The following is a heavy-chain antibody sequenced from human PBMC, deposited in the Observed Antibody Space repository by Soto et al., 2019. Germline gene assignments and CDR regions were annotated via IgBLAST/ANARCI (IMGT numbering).Heavy chain of an antibody. CDR3: AKLTAA. CDR1: GFTFSAYV. J-gene: IGHJ4*02. D-gene: IGHD6-13*01. Sequence: EVEVLESGGGLVQPGGSLRLSCAASGFTFSAYVMSWVSKAPGKGLEWVSSIPSSGGGTYYADSVKGRFTVSRDNSKNTVYLQMNSLRDEDTAVYYCAKLTAAWGQGTLVTVSS. CDR2: IPSSGGGT. V-gene: IGHV3-23*01.